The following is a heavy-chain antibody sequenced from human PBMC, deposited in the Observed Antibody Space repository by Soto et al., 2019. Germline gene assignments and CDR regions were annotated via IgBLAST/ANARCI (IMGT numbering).Heavy chain of an antibody. V-gene: IGHV1-69*02. J-gene: IGHJ3*02. D-gene: IGHD3-10*01. Sequence: SVKVSCKASGGTFSSYTISWVRQAPGQGLEWMGRIIPILGIANYAQKFQGRVTITADKSTSTAYMELSSLRSEDTAVYYCSRAGSGSYYSHDAFDISGQGTMVTVSS. CDR1: GGTFSSYT. CDR3: SRAGSGSYYSHDAFDI. CDR2: IIPILGIA.